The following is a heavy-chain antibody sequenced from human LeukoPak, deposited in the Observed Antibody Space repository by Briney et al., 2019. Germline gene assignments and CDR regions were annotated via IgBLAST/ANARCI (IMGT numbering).Heavy chain of an antibody. Sequence: SETLSLTCNVSGDSISGYSWSWIRQPPGKGLEWIGNIYYGGSTSYSPSLKSRVTISIDTSNNLFSLNLRSVTAADTAVYYCARMFVVVRPDAFNIWGQGTMVTVSS. CDR1: GDSISGYS. V-gene: IGHV4-59*01. J-gene: IGHJ3*02. D-gene: IGHD2-21*01. CDR3: ARMFVVVRPDAFNI. CDR2: IYYGGST.